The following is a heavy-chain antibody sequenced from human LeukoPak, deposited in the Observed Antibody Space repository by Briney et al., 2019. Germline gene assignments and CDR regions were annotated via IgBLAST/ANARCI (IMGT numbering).Heavy chain of an antibody. V-gene: IGHV5-51*01. Sequence: GESLKISCKGSGYSFTSYWICWVRQMPGKGLEWMGIIYPGDSDTRYSPSFQGQVTISADKSISTAYLQWSSLKASDTAMYYCARHGIAAAGTYYYYMDVWGKGTTVTVSS. CDR3: ARHGIAAAGTYYYYMDV. J-gene: IGHJ6*03. CDR2: IYPGDSDT. CDR1: GYSFTSYW. D-gene: IGHD6-13*01.